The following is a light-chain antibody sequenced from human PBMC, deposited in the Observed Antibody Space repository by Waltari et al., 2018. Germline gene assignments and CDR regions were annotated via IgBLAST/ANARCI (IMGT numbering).Light chain of an antibody. V-gene: IGLV2-14*03. J-gene: IGLJ1*01. Sequence: QSALTQPASVSGSPAQSIPFSCPVTLRDVGDYDWLSWYQQHPGKAPKVVIFDVSYRPSGVSNRFSGSKSGNTASLTISGLQAEDEADYYCTAYTSRHSLVFGTGTKVTVL. CDR3: TAYTSRHSLV. CDR2: DVS. CDR1: LRDVGDYDW.